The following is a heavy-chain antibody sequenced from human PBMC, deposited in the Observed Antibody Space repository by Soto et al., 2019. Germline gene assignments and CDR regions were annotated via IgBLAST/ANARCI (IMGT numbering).Heavy chain of an antibody. Sequence: PSETLSLTCAVYGGSFSGYYWSWIRQPPGKGLEWIGEINHSGSTNYNPSLKSRVTISVDTSKNQFSLKLSSVTAADTAVYYCARTPNNWKQKRPFDYWGQGTLVTFSS. CDR1: GGSFSGYY. D-gene: IGHD1-20*01. V-gene: IGHV4-34*01. J-gene: IGHJ4*02. CDR3: ARTPNNWKQKRPFDY. CDR2: INHSGST.